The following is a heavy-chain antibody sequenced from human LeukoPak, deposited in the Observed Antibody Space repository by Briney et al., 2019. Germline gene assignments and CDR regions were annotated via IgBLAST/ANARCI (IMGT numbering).Heavy chain of an antibody. Sequence: SETLSLTCTVSGGSISRYYWSWIRQPPGKGLEWIGYIYYSGSTNYNPSLKSRVTISVDTSKNQFSLKLSSVTAADTAVYYCARIRPAPGCRGFYYFDYWGQGTLVTVSS. CDR3: ARIRPAPGCRGFYYFDY. CDR1: GGSISRYY. D-gene: IGHD2-2*01. V-gene: IGHV4-59*01. CDR2: IYYSGST. J-gene: IGHJ4*02.